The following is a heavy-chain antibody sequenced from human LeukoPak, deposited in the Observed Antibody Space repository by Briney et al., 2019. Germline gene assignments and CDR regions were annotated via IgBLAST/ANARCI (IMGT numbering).Heavy chain of an antibody. J-gene: IGHJ4*02. CDR1: GYTFSAYG. CDR3: VRSDNSGYYPRTLDY. V-gene: IGHV1-18*01. D-gene: IGHD3-22*01. CDR2: ISTYNGSR. Sequence: ASVKVSCKASGYTFSAYGFSWVRQAPGQGLEWMGWISTYNGSRNYAQKFQGRVTMTTYTSTSTAYMELRSLRSDDTAMYYCVRSDNSGYYPRTLDYWGQGTLVTVSS.